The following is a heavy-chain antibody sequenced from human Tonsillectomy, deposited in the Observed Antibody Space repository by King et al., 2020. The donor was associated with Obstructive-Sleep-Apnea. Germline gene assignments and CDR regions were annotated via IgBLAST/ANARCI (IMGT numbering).Heavy chain of an antibody. CDR2: IHYSGNT. J-gene: IGHJ4*02. CDR3: ARHLGPLFDH. CDR1: GGFISGYY. Sequence: QLQESGPGLVKPSETLSLTCTVFGGFISGYYWSWVRQPPGKGLEWIGYIHYSGNTNYNPSLKRRVTMSVDTSRNQFSLRLNSVTATDTAVFYCARHLGPLFDHWGQGILVTVSS. V-gene: IGHV4-59*08.